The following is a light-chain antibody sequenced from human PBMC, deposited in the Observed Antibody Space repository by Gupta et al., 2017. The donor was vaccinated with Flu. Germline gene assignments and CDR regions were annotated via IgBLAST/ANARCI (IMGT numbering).Light chain of an antibody. J-gene: IGLJ3*02. V-gene: IGLV1-44*01. CDR2: ANT. CDR1: SSNIGRNT. Sequence: VTSPCSEGSSNIGRNTLNWYQQLSGSAPKLLTYANTKRHAEVPGRVSGSKSGPSPALAISWLRSEDEADYYCDSWEYCRNGPWVFGGGTKLTVL. CDR3: DSWEYCRNGPWV.